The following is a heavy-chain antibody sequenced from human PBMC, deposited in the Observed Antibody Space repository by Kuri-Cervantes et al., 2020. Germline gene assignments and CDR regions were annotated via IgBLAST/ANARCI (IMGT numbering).Heavy chain of an antibody. J-gene: IGHJ6*02. CDR1: GFTFNTYA. V-gene: IGHV3-30*14. D-gene: IGHD6-13*01. CDR2: ISYDGSKK. CDR3: ARASGYSSSWPSKYYYYYGMDV. Sequence: GGSLRLSCAASGFTFNTYAMHWVRQAPGKGLEWVAIISYDGSKKYYADSVKGRFTMSRDNSKNTLYLQMNSLRAEDTAVYYCARASGYSSSWPSKYYYYYGMDVWGQGTTVTVSS.